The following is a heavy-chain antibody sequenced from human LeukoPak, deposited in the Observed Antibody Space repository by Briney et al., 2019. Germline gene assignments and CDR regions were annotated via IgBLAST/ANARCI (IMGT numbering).Heavy chain of an antibody. CDR1: GFTFSSYA. Sequence: PGGSLRLSCAASGFTFSSYAMSWVRQAPGKGLEWVSAISGSGGSTYYADSVKGRFTISRDNSKNTLYLQMNSLRAEDTAVYYCAKDPRSLIVVVPAAFDYWGQGTLVTVFS. V-gene: IGHV3-23*01. CDR2: ISGSGGST. D-gene: IGHD2-2*01. CDR3: AKDPRSLIVVVPAAFDY. J-gene: IGHJ4*02.